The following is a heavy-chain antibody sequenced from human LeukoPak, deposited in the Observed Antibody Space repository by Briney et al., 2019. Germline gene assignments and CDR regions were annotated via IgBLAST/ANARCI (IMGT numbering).Heavy chain of an antibody. D-gene: IGHD6-6*01. Sequence: SETLSLTCTVSGGSISSYYWSWIRQPPGKGLEWIGYIYTSGSTNCNPSLKSRVTISVDTSKNQFSLKLSSVTAADTAVYYCARSIAARVMWFDPWGQGTLVTVSS. CDR1: GGSISSYY. V-gene: IGHV4-4*09. CDR2: IYTSGST. J-gene: IGHJ5*02. CDR3: ARSIAARVMWFDP.